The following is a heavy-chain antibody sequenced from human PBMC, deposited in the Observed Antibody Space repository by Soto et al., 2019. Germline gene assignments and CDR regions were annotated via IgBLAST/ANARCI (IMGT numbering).Heavy chain of an antibody. V-gene: IGHV4-38-2*02. Sequence: SETLSLTGAVSGYSISTGFNCAWIRQPPGKGLEWVGCIYHSGSTYYNLSLKSRFTISSDTSKNQITLKRSSVTAADTALYSCARDWGTCFYQLGSWCPGTLVNVSS. D-gene: IGHD3-16*01. CDR1: GYSISTGFN. CDR2: IYHSGST. CDR3: ARDWGTCFYQLGS. J-gene: IGHJ4*02.